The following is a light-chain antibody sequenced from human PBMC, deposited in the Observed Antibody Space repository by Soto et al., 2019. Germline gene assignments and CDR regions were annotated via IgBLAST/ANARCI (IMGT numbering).Light chain of an antibody. V-gene: IGKV1-27*01. CDR2: AAS. CDR3: QQYHSPPCT. CDR1: QGISNY. J-gene: IGKJ3*01. Sequence: DIQMTQSPSSLSAFVGDSVTFTCRASQGISNYLAWYHQKPGKVPKLLVYAASTLHSQVPSRISGSGSGTEFTLTIRSLQPEDVGTYYCQQYHSPPCTFGPGTKLEIK.